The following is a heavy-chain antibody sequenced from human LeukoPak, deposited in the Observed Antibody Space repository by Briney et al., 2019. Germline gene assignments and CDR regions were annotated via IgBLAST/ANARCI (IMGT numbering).Heavy chain of an antibody. CDR2: IKQDGSET. V-gene: IGHV3-7*05. J-gene: IGHJ4*02. D-gene: IGHD3/OR15-3a*01. Sequence: GGSLRLSCAASGFTFSSFWMHWVRQAPGKGLEWVANIKQDGSETYYVDSVKGRFTISRDNAKNSLYLQMNSLRAEDTAVYYCAGGTGFLFENWGQGTLVAVSS. CDR3: AGGTGFLFEN. CDR1: GFTFSSFW.